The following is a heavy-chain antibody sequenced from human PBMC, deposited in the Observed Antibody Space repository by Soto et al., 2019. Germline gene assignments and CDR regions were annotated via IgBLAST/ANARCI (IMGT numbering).Heavy chain of an antibody. J-gene: IGHJ6*03. V-gene: IGHV4-59*08. D-gene: IGHD3-10*01. CDR3: ARRAGAYYYGSGRFPGPYYSSYIHV. CDR2: IYYSGST. CDR1: GGSISTYY. Sequence: SETLSLTYTGSGGSISTYYWSWIRQPPGKGLEWIGYIYYSGSTNYNPSLKSRVTISVDTSKNQFSLKLSSVTAADTAVYYCARRAGAYYYGSGRFPGPYYSSYIHVWGKGTTVTVSS.